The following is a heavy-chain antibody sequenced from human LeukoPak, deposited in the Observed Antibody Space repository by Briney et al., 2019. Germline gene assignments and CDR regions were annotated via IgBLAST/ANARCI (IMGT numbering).Heavy chain of an antibody. CDR3: ARASVGATNPAYYYYMDA. CDR1: GGTFSSYA. V-gene: IGHV1-69*13. J-gene: IGHJ6*03. D-gene: IGHD1-26*01. CDR2: IIPIFGTA. Sequence: ASVKVSCKASGGTFSSYAISWVRQAPGQGLEWMGGIIPIFGTANYAQKFQGRVTITADESTSTAYMELSSLRSEDTAVYYCARASVGATNPAYYYYMDAWGKGTTVTISS.